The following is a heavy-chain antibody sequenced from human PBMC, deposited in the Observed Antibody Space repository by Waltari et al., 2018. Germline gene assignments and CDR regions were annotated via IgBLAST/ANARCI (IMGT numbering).Heavy chain of an antibody. V-gene: IGHV3-9*03. J-gene: IGHJ4*02. CDR1: GFTFDDYA. Sequence: EVQLVESGGGLVQPGRSLRLSCAASGFTFDDYAMPWVRQAPGKGLEWVSGISWNSGSIGYADSVKGRFTISRDNAKNSLYLQMNSLRAEDMALYYCAKDIGDAVAGYFDYWGQGTLVTVSS. CDR2: ISWNSGSI. CDR3: AKDIGDAVAGYFDY. D-gene: IGHD6-19*01.